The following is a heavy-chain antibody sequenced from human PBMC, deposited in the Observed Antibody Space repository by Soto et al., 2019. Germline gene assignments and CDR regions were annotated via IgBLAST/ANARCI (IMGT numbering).Heavy chain of an antibody. D-gene: IGHD1-26*01. V-gene: IGHV4-39*01. CDR3: ARQLPVGATSWFDP. CDR1: GGSINSDDSF. CDR2: LYYGGST. J-gene: IGHJ5*02. Sequence: ETLSLTCSVSGGSINSDDSFWGWVRQSPGKGLEWIGSLYYGGSTFYNPSLKSRVTISLDTSKNQFSLRLTSVTAADTAIYYCARQLPVGATSWFDPWGQGTLVTVSS.